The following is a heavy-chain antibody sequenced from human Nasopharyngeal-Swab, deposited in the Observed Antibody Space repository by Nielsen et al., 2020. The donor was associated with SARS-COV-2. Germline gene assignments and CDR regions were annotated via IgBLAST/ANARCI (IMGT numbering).Heavy chain of an antibody. CDR1: GGSINSGTSYY. V-gene: IGHV4-61*02. CDR3: GRGGLWFGELMT. J-gene: IGHJ5*02. Sequence: SETLSLTCTVSGGSINSGTSYYWTWIRQPAGKGLEWIGRIYAGGSTSYNPSLTSRVTMSIDTSKRQFSLKVNSVTAADTAVYYCGRGGLWFGELMTSGQGTQVTVSS. D-gene: IGHD3-10*01. CDR2: IYAGGST.